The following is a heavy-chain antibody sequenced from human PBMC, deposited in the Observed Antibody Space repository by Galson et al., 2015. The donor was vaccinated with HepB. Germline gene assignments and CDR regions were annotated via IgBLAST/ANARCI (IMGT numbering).Heavy chain of an antibody. V-gene: IGHV3-30-3*01. CDR3: AREGGDAFDI. J-gene: IGHJ3*02. CDR1: GFTFSSYA. Sequence: SLRLSCAASGFTFSSYAMHWVRQAPGKGLEWVAVISYDGSNKYYADSVKGRFTISRDNSKNSLYLQMNSLRAEDTAVYYCAREGGDAFDIWGQGTMVTVSS. CDR2: ISYDGSNK. D-gene: IGHD2-15*01.